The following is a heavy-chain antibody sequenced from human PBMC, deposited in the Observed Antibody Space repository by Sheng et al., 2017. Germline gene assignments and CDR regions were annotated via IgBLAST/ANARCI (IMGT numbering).Heavy chain of an antibody. V-gene: IGHV3-53*01. Sequence: EVQLVESGGGLIQPGGSLRLTCAASGFIVSSKHMSWVRQAPGKGLEWVSVIYSGGSTYYADSVKGRFTISRDNSKNTVYLQMNSLRAEDTAVYYCARDLGTTDYWGQGTLVTVSS. CDR2: IYSGGST. CDR1: GFIVSSKH. CDR3: ARDLGTTDY. D-gene: IGHD3-16*01. J-gene: IGHJ4*02.